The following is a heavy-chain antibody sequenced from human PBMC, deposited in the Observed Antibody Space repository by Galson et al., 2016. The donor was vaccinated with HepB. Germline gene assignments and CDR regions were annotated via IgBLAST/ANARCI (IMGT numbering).Heavy chain of an antibody. V-gene: IGHV3-23*01. CDR1: GSTFSNYA. Sequence: SLRLSCAASGSTFSNYAMTWVRQAPGKGLEWVSAIIGSGGSTYYADSVKGRFTISRDNSKNTLYLQMNSLRAEDTAVYYCAKEPSAFNTGYCNSSTCYHDWLDPWGHGTLVTVSS. D-gene: IGHD2-2*01. J-gene: IGHJ5*02. CDR2: IIGSGGST. CDR3: AKEPSAFNTGYCNSSTCYHDWLDP.